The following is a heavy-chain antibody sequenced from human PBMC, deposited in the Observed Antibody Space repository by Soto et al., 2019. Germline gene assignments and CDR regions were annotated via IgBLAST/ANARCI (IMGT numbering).Heavy chain of an antibody. D-gene: IGHD5-12*01. Sequence: ASVKVSCKASGGTLSSYAISWVRQAPGQGLEWMGGIIPIFGTANYAQKFQGRVTITADESTSTAYMELSSLRSEDTAVYYCARDRGGYRAYYYYGMDVWGQGTTVTVSS. V-gene: IGHV1-69*13. CDR3: ARDRGGYRAYYYYGMDV. J-gene: IGHJ6*02. CDR1: GGTLSSYA. CDR2: IIPIFGTA.